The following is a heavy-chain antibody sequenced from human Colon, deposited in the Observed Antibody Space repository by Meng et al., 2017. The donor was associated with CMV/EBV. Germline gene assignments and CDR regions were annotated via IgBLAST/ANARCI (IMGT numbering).Heavy chain of an antibody. D-gene: IGHD3-10*01. CDR1: GYSFTDEY. CDR3: ARDRAWFDT. V-gene: IGHV1-2*02. Sequence: QVQLVQSGAEVKKPGASVKVSCKASGYSFTDEYIHWVRQAPGQGLEWMGRINPYSGGTNYAQKFEGRVTMTRDTSISTAYMELSRLRSDDSAMYYCARDRAWFDTWGQGTLITVAS. J-gene: IGHJ5*02. CDR2: INPYSGGT.